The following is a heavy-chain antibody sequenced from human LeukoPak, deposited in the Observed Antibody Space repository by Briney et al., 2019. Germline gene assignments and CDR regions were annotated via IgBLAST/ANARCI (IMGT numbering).Heavy chain of an antibody. V-gene: IGHV4-30-4*01. J-gene: IGHJ4*02. Sequence: SQTLSLACTVSSDSISSGDYYWSWIRQPAGKGLEFIGYINKKGGTFYNPPLKRSVSISIDTSKNQFSLKLTSVTAADTAVYFCAREHKSYGDYPYYFDSWGQGTLVTVSS. CDR1: SDSISSGDYY. CDR2: INKKGGT. D-gene: IGHD4-17*01. CDR3: AREHKSYGDYPYYFDS.